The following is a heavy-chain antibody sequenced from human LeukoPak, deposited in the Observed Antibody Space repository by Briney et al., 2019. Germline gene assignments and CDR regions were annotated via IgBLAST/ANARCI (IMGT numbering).Heavy chain of an antibody. CDR3: AKPGEASNYYFDD. CDR1: GFTFSTYD. CDR2: VRVNGRST. J-gene: IGHJ4*02. D-gene: IGHD2-21*01. V-gene: IGHV3-23*01. Sequence: AGGSLRLSCTASGFTFSTYDMNWVRQAPGKGLEWVSTVRVNGRSTYYADSVKGRFTISRDNSKNTLYLQMNSLRAEDTARYYCAKPGEASNYYFDDWGQGALVTVSS.